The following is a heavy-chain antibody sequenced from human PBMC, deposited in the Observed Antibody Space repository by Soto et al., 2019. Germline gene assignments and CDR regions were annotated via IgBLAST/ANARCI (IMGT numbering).Heavy chain of an antibody. V-gene: IGHV3-48*01. CDR3: ARDRPLNYDFWSGLFDP. CDR2: ISSSSSTI. J-gene: IGHJ5*02. D-gene: IGHD3-3*01. CDR1: GFTFSSYS. Sequence: GGSLRLSCAASGFTFSSYSMNWVRQAPGKGLEWVSYISSSSSTIYYADYVKGRFTISRDNAKNSLYLQMNSLRAEDTAVYYCARDRPLNYDFWSGLFDPWGQGTLVTVSS.